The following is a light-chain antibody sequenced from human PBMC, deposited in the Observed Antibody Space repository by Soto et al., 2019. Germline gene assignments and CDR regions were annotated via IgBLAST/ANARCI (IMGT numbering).Light chain of an antibody. CDR3: QQYNSYSIS. J-gene: IGKJ5*01. Sequence: DIQMTQSPSTLSASVGDRVTITCRASQSISSWLAWYQQKPGKAPKLLIYDASSLASGVPSRFSSSGSGTEFTLTISSLQPDDFATYYCQQYNSYSISFGQGTRLEIK. CDR2: DAS. V-gene: IGKV1-5*01. CDR1: QSISSW.